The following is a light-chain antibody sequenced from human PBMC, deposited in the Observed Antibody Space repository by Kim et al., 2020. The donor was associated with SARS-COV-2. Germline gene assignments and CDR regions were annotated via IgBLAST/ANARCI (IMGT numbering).Light chain of an antibody. J-gene: IGKJ1*01. CDR2: YVS. Sequence: ASVVERSAISCRAGQYISSCLAWFHQQPGEAPNTLIYYVSTLVSGVPSTFSSSGGETEVALTIISLQPEDFSTYYCQQYYNNPRTFGQGTKVDIK. CDR3: QQYYNNPRT. V-gene: IGKV1-16*01. CDR1: QYISSC.